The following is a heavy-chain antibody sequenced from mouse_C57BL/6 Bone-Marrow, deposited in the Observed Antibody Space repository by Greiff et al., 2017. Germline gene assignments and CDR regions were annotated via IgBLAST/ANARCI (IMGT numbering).Heavy chain of an antibody. CDR1: GFTFTDYY. CDR3: ARMNGVYYYAMDY. V-gene: IGHV7-3*01. CDR2: IRNKANGYTT. J-gene: IGHJ4*01. Sequence: EVQLVESGGGLVQPGGSLSLSCAASGFTFTDYYMSWVRQPPGKALEWLGFIRNKANGYTTEYSASVKGRFTISRDNSQSILYLQMNALRAEDSATYYCARMNGVYYYAMDYWGQGTSVTVSS. D-gene: IGHD1-1*02.